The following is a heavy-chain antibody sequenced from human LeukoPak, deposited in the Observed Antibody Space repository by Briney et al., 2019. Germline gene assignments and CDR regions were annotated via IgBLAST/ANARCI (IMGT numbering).Heavy chain of an antibody. V-gene: IGHV3-23*01. D-gene: IGHD1-26*01. J-gene: IGHJ4*02. CDR3: AQTHSGSYYFDY. CDR2: ISGSGGST. Sequence: PGGSLRLSCAASGFTFSSYAMSWVRQAPGKGLEWVSAISGSGGSTYYADSVKGRFTISRDNSKNTLYLQMNSLRAEDTAVYYCAQTHSGSYYFDYWGQGTLVTVSS. CDR1: GFTFSSYA.